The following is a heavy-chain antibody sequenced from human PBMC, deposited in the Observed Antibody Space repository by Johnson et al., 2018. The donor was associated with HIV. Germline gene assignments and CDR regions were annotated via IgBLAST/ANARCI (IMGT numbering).Heavy chain of an antibody. J-gene: IGHJ3*02. V-gene: IGHV3-43*01. CDR3: AKDGMLLRAFDI. CDR1: GFTFDDYT. Sequence: VQLVESGGVVVQPGGSLRLSCAASGFTFDDYTMHWVRQAPGKGLEWVSLISWAGGSTYYADSVKGRFTISRDNSKNTLYLQMNSLRAEDTAVYYCAKDGMLLRAFDIWGQGTMGTVAS. D-gene: IGHD2-15*01. CDR2: ISWAGGST.